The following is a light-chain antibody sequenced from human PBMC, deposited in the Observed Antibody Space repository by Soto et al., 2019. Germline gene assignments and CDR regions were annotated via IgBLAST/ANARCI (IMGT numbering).Light chain of an antibody. Sequence: EIVLTQSPGTLSLSPGETASLSCWASQIIISNFLAWYQQRRGQPPRLLIYDSPRRASGIPARFTGSGSGTAFTLTISRVEPEDSAVYYCQQTFHSPRTFGQGTRLEI. CDR1: QIIISNF. V-gene: IGKV3-20*01. J-gene: IGKJ2*01. CDR2: DSP. CDR3: QQTFHSPRT.